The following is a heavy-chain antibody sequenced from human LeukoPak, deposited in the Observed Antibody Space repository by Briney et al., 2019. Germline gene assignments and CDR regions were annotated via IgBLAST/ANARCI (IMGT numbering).Heavy chain of an antibody. CDR1: GGSISSYY. D-gene: IGHD3-22*01. V-gene: IGHV4-59*08. CDR3: ARGGYSSGYLPLTWYRSPVFDY. J-gene: IGHJ4*02. CDR2: IYYSGST. Sequence: SETLSLTCTVSGGSISSYYWSWIRQPPGKGLEWIGYIYYSGSTNYNPSLKSRVTISVDTSKNQFSLKLSSVTAADTAVYYCARGGYSSGYLPLTWYRSPVFDYWGQGTLVTVSS.